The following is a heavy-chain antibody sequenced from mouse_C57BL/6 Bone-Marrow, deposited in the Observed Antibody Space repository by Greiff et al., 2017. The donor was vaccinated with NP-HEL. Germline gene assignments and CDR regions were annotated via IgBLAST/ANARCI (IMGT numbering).Heavy chain of an antibody. CDR3: TNYYGSSYWYVDV. J-gene: IGHJ1*03. D-gene: IGHD1-1*01. CDR2: IDPENGDT. V-gene: IGHV14-4*01. CDR1: GFNIKDDY. Sequence: VQLQQSGAELVRPGASVKLSCTASGFNIKDDYMHWVKQRPEQGLEWIGWIDPENGDTEYASKFQGKATITADTSSNTAYLQLSSLTSEDTAVYYCTNYYGSSYWYVDVWGTGTTVTVSS.